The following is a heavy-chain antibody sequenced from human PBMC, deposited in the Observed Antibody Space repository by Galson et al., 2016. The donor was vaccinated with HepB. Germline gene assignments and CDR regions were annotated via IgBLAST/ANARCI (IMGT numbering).Heavy chain of an antibody. Sequence: SETLSLTCTVSGGSISSHYWNWIRPSPGKGLEWIGYIYPTGSTNFTPSLKCRVTISLDTSRNHFSLKLRSVTAADTAVYYCARFWSGYWDAFDIWGQGTMVTVSS. CDR2: IYPTGST. D-gene: IGHD3-3*01. CDR3: ARFWSGYWDAFDI. J-gene: IGHJ3*02. V-gene: IGHV4-59*11. CDR1: GGSISSHY.